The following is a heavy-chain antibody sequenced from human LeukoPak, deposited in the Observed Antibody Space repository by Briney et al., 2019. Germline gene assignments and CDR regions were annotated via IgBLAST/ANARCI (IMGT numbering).Heavy chain of an antibody. J-gene: IGHJ6*03. CDR2: IIPIFGTA. D-gene: IGHD3-3*01. CDR3: AKGGTYYDFWSGPTDYYYYYMDV. CDR1: GGTFSSYA. V-gene: IGHV1-69*05. Sequence: SVKVSCKASGGTFSSYAISWVRQAPGQGLEWMGGIIPIFGTANYAQKFQSRVTITTDETTSTAYMELSSLRSEDTAVYYCAKGGTYYDFWSGPTDYYYYYMDVWGKGTTVTVSS.